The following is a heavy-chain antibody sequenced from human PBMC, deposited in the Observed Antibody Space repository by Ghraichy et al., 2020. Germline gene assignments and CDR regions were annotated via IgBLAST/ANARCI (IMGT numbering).Heavy chain of an antibody. J-gene: IGHJ2*01. Sequence: GGSLRLSCAASGFTFSAYDMHWVRQPTGKGLEWVSGIGSAGDTYYPGSVKGRFTVSRENAKNSLYLQMSSLRAGDTAVYYCARYPAGNDWHFDLWGRGTLVTVSS. V-gene: IGHV3-13*01. CDR3: ARYPAGNDWHFDL. CDR2: IGSAGDT. D-gene: IGHD6-13*01. CDR1: GFTFSAYD.